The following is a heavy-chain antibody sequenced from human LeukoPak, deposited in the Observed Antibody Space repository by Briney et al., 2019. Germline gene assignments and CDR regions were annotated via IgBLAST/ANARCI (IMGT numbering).Heavy chain of an antibody. Sequence: SVKVSCKASGGTFSRYAISWVRQAPGQGLEWMGGIIPIFGTANYAQKFQGGVTITADESTSTAYMELSSLRSEDTAVYYCARVPLWGQHMGYYAMDVWGQGTTVTVSS. D-gene: IGHD1-26*01. CDR2: IIPIFGTA. CDR1: GGTFSRYA. CDR3: ARVPLWGQHMGYYAMDV. V-gene: IGHV1-69*13. J-gene: IGHJ6*02.